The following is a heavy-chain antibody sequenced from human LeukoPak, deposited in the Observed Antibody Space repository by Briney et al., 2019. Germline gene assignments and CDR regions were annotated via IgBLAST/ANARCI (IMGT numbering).Heavy chain of an antibody. D-gene: IGHD3-16*01. Sequence: GGSLRLSCAASGFTFSDSWMSWVRQAPGKGLEGVANMNQDGSAKGYVDSVKGRFTISRDNARNSLYLQMSSLRPEDTAVYYCATYTHWVAGDVWGQGTTVTVSS. V-gene: IGHV3-7*01. J-gene: IGHJ6*02. CDR3: ATYTHWVAGDV. CDR2: MNQDGSAK. CDR1: GFTFSDSW.